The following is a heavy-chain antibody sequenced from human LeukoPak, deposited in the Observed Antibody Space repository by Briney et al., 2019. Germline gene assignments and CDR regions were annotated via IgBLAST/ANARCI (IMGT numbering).Heavy chain of an antibody. Sequence: SETLSLTCTVSGYSISSGYYWGWIRQPPGKGLEWIGSIYHSGSTYYNPSLKSRVTISVDTSKNQFSLKLSSVTAADTAVYYCAGTSKWLAFDYWGQGTLVTVSS. CDR2: IYHSGST. CDR3: AGTSKWLAFDY. CDR1: GYSISSGYY. J-gene: IGHJ4*02. D-gene: IGHD6-19*01. V-gene: IGHV4-38-2*02.